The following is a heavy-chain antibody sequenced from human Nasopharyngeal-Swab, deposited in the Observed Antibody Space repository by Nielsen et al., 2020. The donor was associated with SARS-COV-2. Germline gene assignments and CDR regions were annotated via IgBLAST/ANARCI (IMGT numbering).Heavy chain of an antibody. Sequence: GSLRLSCTVSGGSISSYYWSWIRQPAGKGLEWIGRIYTSGSTNYNPFLKSRVTMSVDTSKSQFSLKLSSVTAADTAVYYCARGYGRGYFDYWGQGTLVTVSS. D-gene: IGHD5-18*01. V-gene: IGHV4-4*07. CDR1: GGSISSYY. J-gene: IGHJ4*02. CDR3: ARGYGRGYFDY. CDR2: IYTSGST.